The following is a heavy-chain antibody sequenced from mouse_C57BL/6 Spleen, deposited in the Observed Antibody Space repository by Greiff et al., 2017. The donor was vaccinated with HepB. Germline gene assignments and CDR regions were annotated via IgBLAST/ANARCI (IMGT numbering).Heavy chain of an antibody. D-gene: IGHD1-1*01. CDR1: GFTFSDYY. CDR3: AREGRRYYFDY. V-gene: IGHV5-16*01. Sequence: EVMLVESEGGLVQPGSSMKLSCTASGFTFSDYYMAWVRQVPEKGLEWVANINYDGSSTYYLDSLKSRFIISRDNAKNILYLQMSSLKSEDTATYYCAREGRRYYFDYWGQGTTLTVSS. CDR2: INYDGSST. J-gene: IGHJ2*01.